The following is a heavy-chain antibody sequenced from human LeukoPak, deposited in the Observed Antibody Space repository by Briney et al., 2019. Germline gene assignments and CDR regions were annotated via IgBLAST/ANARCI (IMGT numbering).Heavy chain of an antibody. Sequence: ASVKVSCKASGYTFTNYHMHWVRQAPGQGLEWMGIINPSGGSTSYAQKFQGRVTMTRDMSTSTVYMELSSLRSEDTAVYYCASPGYYYDSSGYWEAFDIWGQGTMVTVSS. CDR3: ASPGYYYDSSGYWEAFDI. CDR2: INPSGGST. CDR1: GYTFTNYH. J-gene: IGHJ3*02. V-gene: IGHV1-46*01. D-gene: IGHD3-22*01.